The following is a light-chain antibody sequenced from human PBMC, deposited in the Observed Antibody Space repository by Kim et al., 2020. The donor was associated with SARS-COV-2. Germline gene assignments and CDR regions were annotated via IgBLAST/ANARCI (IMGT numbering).Light chain of an antibody. J-gene: IGKJ4*01. Sequence: DIQMTQSPSSLSTSVGDRVTITCRASQGISSSLGWYQQKPGKAPKLLLYAASRLESGVPSRFSGRGSGTDYTLTISSLQPEDFATYYCQQYYRTPLTVGGGTNVNIK. CDR2: AAS. CDR3: QQYYRTPLT. V-gene: IGKV1-NL1*01. CDR1: QGISSS.